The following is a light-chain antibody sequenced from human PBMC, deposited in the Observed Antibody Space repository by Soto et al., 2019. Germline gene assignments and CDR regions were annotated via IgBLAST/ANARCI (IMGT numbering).Light chain of an antibody. CDR1: QSVSSIY. V-gene: IGKV3-20*01. J-gene: IGKJ1*01. Sequence: EIVMTQSPATVPVSPGDRVTLSCRASQSVSSIYLAWYQQKPGQAPSLLIYATSSRATGIPDRFSGSGSGTDFTLTISRLEPEDFAVYYCQEYGTSRTFGQGTKVDIK. CDR3: QEYGTSRT. CDR2: ATS.